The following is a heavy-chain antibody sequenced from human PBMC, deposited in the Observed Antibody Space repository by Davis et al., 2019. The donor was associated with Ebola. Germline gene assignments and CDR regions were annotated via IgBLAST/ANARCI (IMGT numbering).Heavy chain of an antibody. CDR1: GYSFTSYW. V-gene: IGHV5-10-1*01. CDR2: IDPSDSYT. D-gene: IGHD3-10*01. J-gene: IGHJ6*04. Sequence: GESLKISCKGSGYSFTSYWISWVRQMPGKGLEWMGRIDPSDSYTNYSPSFQGHVTISADKSISTAYLQWSSLKASDTAMYYCARYDVDQYGLRPVWDVWGKGTTVTVSS. CDR3: ARYDVDQYGLRPVWDV.